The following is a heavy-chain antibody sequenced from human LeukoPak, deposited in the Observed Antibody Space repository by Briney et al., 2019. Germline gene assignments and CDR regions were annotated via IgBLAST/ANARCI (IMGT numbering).Heavy chain of an antibody. D-gene: IGHD7-27*01. CDR3: ASNPPRTGDFYY. V-gene: IGHV1-8*01. CDR2: MSPNTGYT. J-gene: IGHJ4*02. Sequence: ASVKVSCKTSGYTFTNFDINWVRQATGQGLEWMGWMSPNTGYTGYAQKFQGRVTMTRDISINTAYMELGSLRSEDTAIYYCASNPPRTGDFYYWGQGALVTVSS. CDR1: GYTFTNFD.